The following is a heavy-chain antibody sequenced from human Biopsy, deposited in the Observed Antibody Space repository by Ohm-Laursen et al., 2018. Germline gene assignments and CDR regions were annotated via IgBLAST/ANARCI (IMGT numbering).Heavy chain of an antibody. CDR1: SGSIRTGDYY. J-gene: IGHJ2*01. CDR3: VREPKTGTAEAWYFDL. CDR2: IYYTGNT. D-gene: IGHD3-9*01. Sequence: TLSLTCTVSSGSIRTGDYYWTWIRQHPGKGLEWIGSIYYTGNTKYNPSLQSRLSMSVDTSKNQFSLKLSSVTVADTAVYYCVREPKTGTAEAWYFDLWGRGSPVTVPS. V-gene: IGHV4-31*03.